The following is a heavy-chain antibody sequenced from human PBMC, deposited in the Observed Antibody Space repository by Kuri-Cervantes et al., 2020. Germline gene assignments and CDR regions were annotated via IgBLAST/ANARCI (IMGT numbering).Heavy chain of an antibody. CDR2: IRYDGSNK. CDR3: AKGRGGYSGSLFDY. J-gene: IGHJ4*02. Sequence: LKISCAASGFTFSSYGMHWVRQAPGKGLEWVAFIRYDGSNKYYADSVKGRFTISRDNSKNTLYLQMNSLRAEDTAVYYCAKGRGGYSGSLFDYWGQGTLVTVSS. V-gene: IGHV3-30*02. CDR1: GFTFSSYG. D-gene: IGHD1-26*01.